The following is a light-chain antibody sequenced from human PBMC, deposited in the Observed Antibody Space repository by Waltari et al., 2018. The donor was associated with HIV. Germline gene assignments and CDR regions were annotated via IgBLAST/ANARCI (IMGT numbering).Light chain of an antibody. J-gene: IGLJ3*02. CDR2: NDT. V-gene: IGLV3-25*03. CDR1: ALPKQY. CDR3: LSADASVTWV. Sequence: SYELTQPPSVSVSPGKTARITCSGDALPKQYAYWYQQKPGQAPVLVIYNDTARPSWLPERFSVSRSETTFTLTISGVQAEDDADYCCLSADASVTWVFGGGTELTVL.